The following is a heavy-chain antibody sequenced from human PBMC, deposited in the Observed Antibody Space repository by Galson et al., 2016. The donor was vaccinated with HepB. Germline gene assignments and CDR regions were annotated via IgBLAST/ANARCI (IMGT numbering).Heavy chain of an antibody. CDR3: ARGGFSGSPQWVYFDY. CDR1: GYTFTSYY. J-gene: IGHJ4*02. CDR2: INPSGSST. V-gene: IGHV1-46*01. Sequence: SVKVSCKASGYTFTSYYIHWVRQAPGQGLEWMGIINPSGSSTSYAQNFQGRVTMTRDTSTSTLYMELSSLRSEDTALYYCARGGFSGSPQWVYFDYWGQGTRVTVAS. D-gene: IGHD1-26*01.